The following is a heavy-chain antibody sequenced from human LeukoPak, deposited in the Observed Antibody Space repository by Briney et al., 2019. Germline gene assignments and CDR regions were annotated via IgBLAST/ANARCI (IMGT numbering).Heavy chain of an antibody. Sequence: PGGSLRLSCAASGFTFSNYAMAWVRQAPGKGLERISSIYANGQTTYYADSVKGRFTISRDNSKNTLSLEMNSLRAEDTAVYYCAKDRDIVATIINAFDIWGQGTMVTVSS. J-gene: IGHJ3*02. V-gene: IGHV3-23*01. D-gene: IGHD5-12*01. CDR2: IYANGQTT. CDR3: AKDRDIVATIINAFDI. CDR1: GFTFSNYA.